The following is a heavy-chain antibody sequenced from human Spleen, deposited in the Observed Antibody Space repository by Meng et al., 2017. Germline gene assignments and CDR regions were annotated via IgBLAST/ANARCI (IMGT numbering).Heavy chain of an antibody. CDR1: GFTFSSYW. J-gene: IGHJ4*02. D-gene: IGHD4-17*01. Sequence: GGSLRLSCAAPGFTFSSYWMSWVRQAPGKGLEWVANIKQDGSVKYYVDSVKGRFTISRDNAKNSLYLQMNSLRAEDTAVYYCARAGASGDNGGFDYWGQGTLVTVSS. CDR2: IKQDGSVK. CDR3: ARAGASGDNGGFDY. V-gene: IGHV3-7*01.